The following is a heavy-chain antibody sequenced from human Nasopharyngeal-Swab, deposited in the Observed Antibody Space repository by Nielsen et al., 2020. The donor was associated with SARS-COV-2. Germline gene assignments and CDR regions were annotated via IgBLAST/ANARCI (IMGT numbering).Heavy chain of an antibody. V-gene: IGHV3-33*01. CDR2: IWHDGSTK. CDR3: ARDGSTIRRGPDYYYYYMDL. J-gene: IGHJ6*03. Sequence: WIRQPPGKGLEWVAVIWHDGSTKYYADSVKARFTVSRDNSKNRLYLQMNSLRAEDTAVYFCARDGSTIRRGPDYYYYYMDLWGEGTTVTVSS. D-gene: IGHD2/OR15-2a*01.